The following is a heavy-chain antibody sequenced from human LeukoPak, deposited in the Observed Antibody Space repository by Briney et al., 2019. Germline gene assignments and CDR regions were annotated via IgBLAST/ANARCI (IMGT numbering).Heavy chain of an antibody. Sequence: SQTLPLTCAVSGGSISSGGYSWSWIRQPPGKGLEWIGYIYHSGSTYYNPSLKSRVTISVDRSKNQFSLKLSSVTAADTAVYYCASSMVRGVVDYWGQGTLVTVSS. D-gene: IGHD3-10*01. J-gene: IGHJ4*02. V-gene: IGHV4-30-2*01. CDR1: GGSISSGGYS. CDR3: ASSMVRGVVDY. CDR2: IYHSGST.